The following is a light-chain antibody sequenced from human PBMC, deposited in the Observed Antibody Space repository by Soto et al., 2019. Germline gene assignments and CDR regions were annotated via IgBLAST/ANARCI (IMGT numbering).Light chain of an antibody. J-gene: IGKJ4*01. CDR2: GAS. CDR1: QSVSSSY. Sequence: EIVLTQSPGTLSLSPGERATLSCRASQSVSSSYLAWYQQKPGHAPRLLIYGASSRATGIPDRFSGSGSGTIFTPTISSIEPEDFAVYYCQQYGSSPPVTFGGGTKVEIK. CDR3: QQYGSSPPVT. V-gene: IGKV3-20*01.